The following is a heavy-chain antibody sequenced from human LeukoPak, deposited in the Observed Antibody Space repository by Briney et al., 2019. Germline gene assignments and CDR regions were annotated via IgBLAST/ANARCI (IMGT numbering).Heavy chain of an antibody. CDR2: IKQDGSEK. D-gene: IGHD4-17*01. Sequence: GGSLRLSCAASGFTFSSYWMSWVRQAPGKGLEWVANIKQDGSEKYYVDSVKGRFTISRDNAKNSLYLQMNSLRAEDTAVYYCARESYGDLYYFDYWGQGTLVTVSS. CDR3: ARESYGDLYYFDY. J-gene: IGHJ4*02. CDR1: GFTFSSYW. V-gene: IGHV3-7*01.